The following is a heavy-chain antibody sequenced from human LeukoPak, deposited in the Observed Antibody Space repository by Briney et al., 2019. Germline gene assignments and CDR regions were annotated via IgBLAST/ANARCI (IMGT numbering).Heavy chain of an antibody. Sequence: SETLSLTCTVSGGSISSYYWSWIRQPPGKGLEWIGYIYYSGSTNYNPSLNSRVTISVHTSKNQFSLKLSSVTAADTAVYYCAREKTRESSGYPFFDYWGQGTLVTVSS. D-gene: IGHD3-22*01. V-gene: IGHV4-59*01. CDR1: GGSISSYY. CDR3: AREKTRESSGYPFFDY. CDR2: IYYSGST. J-gene: IGHJ4*02.